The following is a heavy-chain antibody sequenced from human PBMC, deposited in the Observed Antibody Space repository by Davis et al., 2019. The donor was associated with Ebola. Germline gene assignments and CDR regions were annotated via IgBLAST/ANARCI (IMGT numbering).Heavy chain of an antibody. V-gene: IGHV5-51*01. CDR3: ARGTNGYNPGGYFDS. CDR1: GNSFSSHW. CDR2: IYTGDSDT. Sequence: GESLKISCQDSGNSFSSHWIGWVRQMPGKGLEWMGIIYTGDSDTRYSPSFRGQVTISADKSITTAYLQWSSLKASDTAIYYCARGTNGYNPGGYFDSWGQGTLVTVSS. J-gene: IGHJ4*02. D-gene: IGHD5-24*01.